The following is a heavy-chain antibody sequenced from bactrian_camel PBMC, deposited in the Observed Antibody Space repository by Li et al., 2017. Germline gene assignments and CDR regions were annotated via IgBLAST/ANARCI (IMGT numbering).Heavy chain of an antibody. CDR1: GYIPSTYC. CDR2: IDGDGST. D-gene: IGHD4*01. J-gene: IGHJ4*01. Sequence: HVQLVESGGGSVQAGGSLRLSCAASGYIPSTYCMGWFRQIPGKEREGIATIDGDGSTTYADSVEGRFTISQDNAQNTLYLLMDSLKPEDTAMYYCAARDQGSFSRPLRMSDYRYWGQGTQVTVS. V-gene: IGHV3S53*01. CDR3: AARDQGSFSRPLRMSDYRY.